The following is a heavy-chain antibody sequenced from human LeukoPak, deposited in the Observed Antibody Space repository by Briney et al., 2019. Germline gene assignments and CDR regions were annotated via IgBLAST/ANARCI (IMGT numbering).Heavy chain of an antibody. J-gene: IGHJ3*02. CDR1: GYPISSGYY. Sequence: PSETLSLTCDVSGYPISSGYYWGWIRQPPGKGLEFIGSMYHSGSTYYNPSLKSRATISVDTSKNQFSLKLSSVTAADTAVYYCARHGGSNHIQRTFDIWGQGTMVTVSS. CDR3: ARHGGSNHIQRTFDI. V-gene: IGHV4-38-2*01. CDR2: MYHSGST. D-gene: IGHD1-26*01.